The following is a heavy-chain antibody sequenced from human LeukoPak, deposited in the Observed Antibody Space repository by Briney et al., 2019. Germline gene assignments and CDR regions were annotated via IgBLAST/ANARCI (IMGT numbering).Heavy chain of an antibody. CDR3: ARMSSGYSKV. J-gene: IGHJ4*02. Sequence: SETLSLTCTVSGYSISSGYYWGWIRQPPGKGLEWIGSIYHSGSTYYNPSLKSRVTISVDTSKNQFSLKLSSVTAADTAVYYCARMSSGYSKVWGQGTLVTVSS. V-gene: IGHV4-38-2*02. CDR2: IYHSGST. CDR1: GYSISSGYY. D-gene: IGHD3-22*01.